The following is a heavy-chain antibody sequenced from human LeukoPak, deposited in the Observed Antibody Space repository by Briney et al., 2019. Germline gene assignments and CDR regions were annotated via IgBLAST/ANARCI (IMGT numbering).Heavy chain of an antibody. J-gene: IGHJ4*02. CDR3: ARDLRGDYDFWSGRFPID. Sequence: GRSLRLSCEASGFTFSHYAMHWVRQAPGKGLEWVAVTSSDGNKNYYADSVKGRFTISRDNSKDTLYLEMHSLIREDTAVYYCARDLRGDYDFWSGRFPIDWGRGTLVTVPS. V-gene: IGHV3-30*04. D-gene: IGHD3-3*01. CDR1: GFTFSHYA. CDR2: TSSDGNKN.